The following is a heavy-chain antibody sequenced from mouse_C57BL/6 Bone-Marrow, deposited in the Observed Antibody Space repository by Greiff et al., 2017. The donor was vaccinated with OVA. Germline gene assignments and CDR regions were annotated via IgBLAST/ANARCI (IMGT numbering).Heavy chain of an antibody. Sequence: EVHLVESGGGLVKPGGSLKLSCAASGFTFSSYAMSWVSQTPETRLEWVATISDGGSYTYYPDNVKGRFTITRDNAKNNQYLQMSQLKSEDTAMYYCEREDYDSSYGYWDIDVWGTGTTVTVSS. D-gene: IGHD1-1*01. CDR2: ISDGGSYT. CDR1: GFTFSSYA. CDR3: EREDYDSSYGYWDIDV. V-gene: IGHV5-4*01. J-gene: IGHJ1*03.